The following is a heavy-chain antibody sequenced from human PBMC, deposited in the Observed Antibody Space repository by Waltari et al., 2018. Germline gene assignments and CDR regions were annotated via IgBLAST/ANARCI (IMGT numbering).Heavy chain of an antibody. CDR3: ATIYYDFWSGYQGFDAFDI. D-gene: IGHD3-3*01. V-gene: IGHV1-69*14. CDR1: GGTFSSYA. J-gene: IGHJ3*02. CDR2: IIPIFGTA. Sequence: QVQLVQSGAEVKKPGSSVKVSCKASGGTFSSYAISWVRQAPGQGLEWMGGIIPIFGTANYAQKFQGRVTITADKSTSTAYMELSSLRSEDTVVYYCATIYYDFWSGYQGFDAFDIWGQGTMVTVSS.